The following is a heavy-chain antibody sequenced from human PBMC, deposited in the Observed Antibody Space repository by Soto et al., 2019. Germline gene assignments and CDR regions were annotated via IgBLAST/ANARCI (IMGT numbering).Heavy chain of an antibody. CDR3: ANRHGYSGYAPFDY. J-gene: IGHJ4*02. D-gene: IGHD5-12*01. CDR1: GGTFSSYA. CDR2: IIPVFGTA. V-gene: IGHV1-69*01. Sequence: QVQLVQSGAEVKKPGSSVKVSCKASGGTFSSYAISWVRQAPGQGLEWMGGIIPVFGTANYAQKFHGRVRITADEYTSTAYMELSSLRSEDTAVYYCANRHGYSGYAPFDYWGQGTLVTVSS.